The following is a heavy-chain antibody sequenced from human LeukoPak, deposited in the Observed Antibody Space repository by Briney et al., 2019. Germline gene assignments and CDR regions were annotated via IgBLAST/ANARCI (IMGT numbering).Heavy chain of an antibody. CDR2: IRPTGTNT. V-gene: IGHV3-23*01. J-gene: IGHJ4*02. Sequence: AGGSLRLSRAASGFPFNTYAMSWVRQAPGEGLEWVSVIRPTGTNTYYASSVKGRFTISRDDSKTTLYLQMSSLRAEDTAIYYCAKLPFYETSAPLRDLSFWGQGTLVTVSS. D-gene: IGHD1-14*01. CDR1: GFPFNTYA. CDR3: AKLPFYETSAPLRDLSF.